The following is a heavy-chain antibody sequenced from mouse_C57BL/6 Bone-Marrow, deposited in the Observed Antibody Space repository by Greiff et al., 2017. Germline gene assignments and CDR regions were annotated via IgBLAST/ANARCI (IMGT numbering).Heavy chain of an antibody. CDR1: GYTFTSYW. CDR2: IDPSDSYT. V-gene: IGHV1-69*01. Sequence: QVQLKQPGAELVMPGASVKLSCKASGYTFTSYWMHWVKQRPGQGLEWIGEIDPSDSYTNYNQKFKGKSTLTVDKYSSTAYMQLSSLTSEDSAVYYCARGGYYLDYWGQGTTLTVSS. D-gene: IGHD3-1*01. CDR3: ARGGYYLDY. J-gene: IGHJ2*01.